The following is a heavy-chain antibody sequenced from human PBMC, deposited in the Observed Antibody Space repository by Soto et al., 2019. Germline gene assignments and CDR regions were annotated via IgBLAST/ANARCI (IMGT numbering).Heavy chain of an antibody. CDR1: GYSFTSYW. CDR3: ARQGYCSNTACYTVDY. CDR2: IYPGDSNT. Sequence: PGESLKISCRGSGYSFTSYWIGWVRQMPGKGLEWMGIIYPGDSNTRYSPSFQGQVTISADKSISSAYLQWSSLKASDTAKYYCARQGYCSNTACYTVDYWGQGTLVTVSS. J-gene: IGHJ4*02. V-gene: IGHV5-51*01. D-gene: IGHD2-2*02.